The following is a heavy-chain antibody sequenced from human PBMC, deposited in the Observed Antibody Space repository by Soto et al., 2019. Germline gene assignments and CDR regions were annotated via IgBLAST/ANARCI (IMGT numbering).Heavy chain of an antibody. Sequence: GGSLRLSCAASGFDFSVYWMSWVRQAPGKGPEWVANIKFDGIEKQYVDSVKGRFTISRDNARNSVFLQMNSLRAGDTAVYYCVKDGGYCSSATCYTPRNHYFDAWGPGTMIAV. D-gene: IGHD2-2*02. CDR2: IKFDGIEK. CDR1: GFDFSVYW. J-gene: IGHJ5*02. V-gene: IGHV3-7*03. CDR3: VKDGGYCSSATCYTPRNHYFDA.